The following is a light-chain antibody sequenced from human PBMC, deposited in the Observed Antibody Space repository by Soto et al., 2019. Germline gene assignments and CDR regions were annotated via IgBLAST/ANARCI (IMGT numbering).Light chain of an antibody. CDR1: QSVSSNY. J-gene: IGKJ2*01. CDR3: QQYGRSPPFA. Sequence: EIVLTQSPGTLSLSPGERATHSCRASQSVSSNYIAWYQQNPGQAPRLLIYGASTRDTGIPDRFSGSGSGKDFTLTISRREPEDFAVYFCQQYGRSPPFAFGQGNKVEIK. V-gene: IGKV3-20*01. CDR2: GAS.